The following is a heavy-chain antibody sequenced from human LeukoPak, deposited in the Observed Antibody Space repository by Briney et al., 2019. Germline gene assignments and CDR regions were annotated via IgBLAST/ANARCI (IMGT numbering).Heavy chain of an antibody. V-gene: IGHV3-15*04. CDR3: TTDLGTYYHGSQRLIPIDY. D-gene: IGHD3-10*01. CDR1: GFTFTNAW. Sequence: GGSLRLSCVDSGFTFTNAWMSWVRQAPGKGLEWISRIESKTDGETTNYAEPVRGRFTISRDDSKSAVYLQMNSLKIEDTAVYYCTTDLGTYYHGSQRLIPIDYWGQGTLVTVSP. CDR2: IESKTDGETT. J-gene: IGHJ4*02.